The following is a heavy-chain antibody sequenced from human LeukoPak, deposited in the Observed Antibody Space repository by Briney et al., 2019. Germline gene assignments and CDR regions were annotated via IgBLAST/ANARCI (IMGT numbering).Heavy chain of an antibody. CDR3: TTPIGFEELFFDAFDI. J-gene: IGHJ3*02. D-gene: IGHD3-10*01. CDR2: IKSKTDGGTT. V-gene: IGHV3-15*01. CDR1: GFTFSNAW. Sequence: GGSLRLSCAASGFTFSNAWMSWVRQAPGKGLEWVGRIKSKTDGGTTDYAAPVKGRFTISRDDSKNTLYLQMHSLKTEDTAVYYCTTPIGFEELFFDAFDIWGQGTMVTVSS.